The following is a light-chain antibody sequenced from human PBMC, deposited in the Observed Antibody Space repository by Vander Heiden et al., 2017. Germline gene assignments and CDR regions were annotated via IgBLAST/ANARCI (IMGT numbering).Light chain of an antibody. J-gene: IGKJ1*01. V-gene: IGKV1-39*01. CDR2: AAS. CDR3: QQYYRTPRT. CDR1: QSISSY. Sequence: DIQMTQSPSSLSASVGDRVTITCRASQSISSYLNWYQQKPGKAPKLLIYAASSSECAVPSRLSGSGSGTDFTLTISRLQAEDVATYYCQQYYRTPRTFGQGTKVEIK.